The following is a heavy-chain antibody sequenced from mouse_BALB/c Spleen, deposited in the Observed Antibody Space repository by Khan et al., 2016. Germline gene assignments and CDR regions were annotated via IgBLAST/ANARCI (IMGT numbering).Heavy chain of an antibody. J-gene: IGHJ2*01. D-gene: IGHD1-1*01. CDR3: ATVITTVMATRRHY. Sequence: QIQLVQSGPELKKPGETVKSSCKASAYTFTNFGINWERQAPGKGLEWMDWINTNTGETTYADDVKGRFAFSLETSASTAYLQINNLKNEDKATCFRATVITTVMATRRHYWRQGATLTVSP. CDR1: AYTFTNFG. CDR2: INTNTGET. V-gene: IGHV9-1*02.